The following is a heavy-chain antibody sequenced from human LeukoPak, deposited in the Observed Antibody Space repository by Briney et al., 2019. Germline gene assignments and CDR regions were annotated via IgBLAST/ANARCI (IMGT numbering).Heavy chain of an antibody. V-gene: IGHV1-46*01. D-gene: IGHD3-10*01. CDR2: VNPSGGST. Sequence: ASVKVSCKGSGYTFTSYYMHWVRQAPGQGLEWMGIVNPSGGSTSYAQKFQGRVTMTRDTSISTAYMELSRLRSDDTAVYYCARVIRGGMVRGVLSWFDPWGQGTLVTVSS. J-gene: IGHJ5*02. CDR3: ARVIRGGMVRGVLSWFDP. CDR1: GYTFTSYY.